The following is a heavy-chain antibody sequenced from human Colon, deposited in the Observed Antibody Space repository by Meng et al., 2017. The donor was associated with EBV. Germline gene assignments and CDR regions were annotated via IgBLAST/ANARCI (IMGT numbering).Heavy chain of an antibody. CDR1: GGSLSGAY. CDR3: ARNYYFDY. CDR2: IYYTGST. Sequence: QVQLQQWGAGLLKPSETLSLTCAVNGGSLSGAYWNWIRQPPGKGLEWIGYIYYTGSTYYNPSLKSRVTISMDTSKNQFSLRLSSVTAADTAVYYCARNYYFDYWGQGTLVNVSS. V-gene: IGHV4-34*01. J-gene: IGHJ4*02.